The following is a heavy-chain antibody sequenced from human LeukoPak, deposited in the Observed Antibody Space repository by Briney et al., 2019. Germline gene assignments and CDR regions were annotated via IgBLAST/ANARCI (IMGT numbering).Heavy chain of an antibody. CDR1: GGSISSGDYY. CDR3: ARGNSISWYYFDY. Sequence: PSETLSLTCTVSGGSISSGDYYWSWIRQPPGKGLEWIGYIYYSGSTYYNPSLKSRVTISVDTSKNQFSLKLSSVTAADTAVYYCARGNSISWYYFDYWGQGTLVTVSS. D-gene: IGHD6-13*01. CDR2: IYYSGST. J-gene: IGHJ4*02. V-gene: IGHV4-30-4*01.